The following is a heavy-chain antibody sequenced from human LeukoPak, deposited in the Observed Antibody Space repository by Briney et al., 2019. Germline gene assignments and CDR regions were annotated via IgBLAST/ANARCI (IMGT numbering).Heavy chain of an antibody. CDR2: ISWNSGSI. CDR3: AKSVLRRYYFDY. V-gene: IGHV3-9*01. Sequence: PGGSLRLSCAASGFTFDDYAMHWVRQAPGKGLEWVSGISWNSGSIGYADSVKGRFTISRDNAKNSLYLQMNSLRAEDTALYYCAKSVLRRYYFDYWGQGTLVTVSS. J-gene: IGHJ4*02. CDR1: GFTFDDYA.